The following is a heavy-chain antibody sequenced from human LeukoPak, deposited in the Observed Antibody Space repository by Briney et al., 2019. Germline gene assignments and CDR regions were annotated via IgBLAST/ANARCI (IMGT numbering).Heavy chain of an antibody. J-gene: IGHJ4*02. CDR3: ARDRGGPFDY. CDR1: GGSISSSNNY. CDR2: IYYSGST. D-gene: IGHD3-16*01. Sequence: PSETLSLTCTVSGGSISSSNNYWGWIRQPPGKGLEWIGSIYYSGSTYYNPSLKSRVTISVDTSKNHFSLKLSSVTAADTAVYYCARDRGGPFDYWGQGTLVTVSS. V-gene: IGHV4-39*02.